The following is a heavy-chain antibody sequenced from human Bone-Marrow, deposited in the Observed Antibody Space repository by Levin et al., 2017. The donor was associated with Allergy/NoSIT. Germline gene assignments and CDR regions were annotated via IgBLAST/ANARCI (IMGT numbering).Heavy chain of an antibody. D-gene: IGHD3-22*01. CDR2: ILGSGGNT. CDR1: GFTFSSFA. Sequence: GGSLRLSCAASGFTFSSFAMSWVRQTPGKGLEWVSGILGSGGNTFYADSVKGRFSISRDNSKNTVYLQMNSLRAEDTAVYYCAKDHYYDSTGSGIWGFDNWGQGTLVTVPS. V-gene: IGHV3-23*01. J-gene: IGHJ5*02. CDR3: AKDHYYDSTGSGIWGFDN.